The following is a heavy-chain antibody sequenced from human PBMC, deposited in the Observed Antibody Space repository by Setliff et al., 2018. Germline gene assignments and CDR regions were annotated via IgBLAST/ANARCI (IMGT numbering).Heavy chain of an antibody. D-gene: IGHD2-15*01. CDR2: ISSYNDVT. Sequence: ASVKVSCKASAHIFKSYGISWVRQAPGQGLEWVGWISSYNDVTSYAQRFQGRVTMTTDTSTSAAYMELRSLRSDDTAVYYCAISSLSICSGGTCPNAFDVWGQGTMVTVSS. J-gene: IGHJ3*01. V-gene: IGHV1-18*01. CDR3: AISSLSICSGGTCPNAFDV. CDR1: AHIFKSYG.